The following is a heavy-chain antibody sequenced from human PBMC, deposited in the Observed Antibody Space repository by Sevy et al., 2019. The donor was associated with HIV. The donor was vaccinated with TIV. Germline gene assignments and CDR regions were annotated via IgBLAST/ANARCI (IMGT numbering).Heavy chain of an antibody. Sequence: GGSLRLSCAASGFTFSSYAMHWVRQAPGKGLEWVAVISYDGSNKYYADSVKGPFTISRDNSKNTLYLQMNSLRAEDTAVYYCARDLRIQLWLPAYWGQGTLVTVSS. CDR3: ARDLRIQLWLPAY. CDR1: GFTFSSYA. V-gene: IGHV3-30-3*01. CDR2: ISYDGSNK. D-gene: IGHD5-18*01. J-gene: IGHJ4*02.